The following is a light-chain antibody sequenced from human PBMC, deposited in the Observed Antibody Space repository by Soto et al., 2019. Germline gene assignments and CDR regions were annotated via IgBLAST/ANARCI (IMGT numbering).Light chain of an antibody. CDR3: QQYGSSPLIS. Sequence: EIVLTQSPGTLSLSPGERATLSCRASQSVSSSFLAWYQQKPGQAPRLLIYGASSRATGIPDRFSGSGSGRDFTLTISGLEPEDFAVYYCQQYGSSPLISFGQGTRLEI. J-gene: IGKJ5*01. CDR2: GAS. V-gene: IGKV3-20*01. CDR1: QSVSSSF.